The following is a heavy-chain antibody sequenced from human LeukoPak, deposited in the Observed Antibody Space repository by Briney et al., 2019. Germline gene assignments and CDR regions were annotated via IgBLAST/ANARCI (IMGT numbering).Heavy chain of an antibody. Sequence: GESLKISCKGSGYRFTTYWIGWVRQMPGKGLEWMGIIYPADSDTRYSPSFQGQVTISADKSISTAYLQWSSLKASDTAMYYCARDRASNWFDPWGQGTLVTVSS. CDR1: GYRFTTYW. CDR3: ARDRASNWFDP. V-gene: IGHV5-51*01. D-gene: IGHD1-26*01. J-gene: IGHJ5*02. CDR2: IYPADSDT.